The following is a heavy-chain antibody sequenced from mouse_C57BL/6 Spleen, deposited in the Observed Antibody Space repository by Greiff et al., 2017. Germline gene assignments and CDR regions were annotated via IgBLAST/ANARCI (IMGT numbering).Heavy chain of an antibody. D-gene: IGHD4-1*01. CDR1: GYTFTDYN. CDR2: INPNNGGT. V-gene: IGHV1-18*01. Sequence: EVQLQQSGPELVKPGASVKLPCKASGYTFTDYNMDWVKQSHGKSLEWIGDINPNNGGTNYNQKFKGKATLTVDKSSSTAYMELRSLTSEDTAVYYCARANWDDYYAMDYWGQGTSVTVSS. J-gene: IGHJ4*01. CDR3: ARANWDDYYAMDY.